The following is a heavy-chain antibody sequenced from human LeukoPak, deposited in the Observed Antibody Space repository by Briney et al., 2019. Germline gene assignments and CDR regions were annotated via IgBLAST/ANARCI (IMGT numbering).Heavy chain of an antibody. Sequence: GGSLRLSCVASGFTFSTYGMSWVRQAPGKGLEWVSSISSSGGNTYYAGSVKGRFTISRDNSKNTLNLQMNSLRAEDTAVYYCAKDWDISKWYGKFDSWGQGTLVTVSS. D-gene: IGHD3-10*01. J-gene: IGHJ4*02. V-gene: IGHV3-23*01. CDR3: AKDWDISKWYGKFDS. CDR1: GFTFSTYG. CDR2: ISSSGGNT.